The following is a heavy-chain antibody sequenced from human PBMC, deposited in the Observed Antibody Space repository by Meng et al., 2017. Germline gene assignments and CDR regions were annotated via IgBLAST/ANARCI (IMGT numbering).Heavy chain of an antibody. V-gene: IGHV3-74*01. CDR1: GFTFSDYW. Sequence: EVQLVESGGGLVQHGGSLRLSCAASGFTFSDYWMHWVRQGPGKGLVWVSRIDSDGSSTTYADSVKGRFTISRDNAKDTVYLQMNSLRTEETAVYYCAGGGNWFHPWGQGTLVTVSS. J-gene: IGHJ5*02. CDR3: AGGGNWFHP. CDR2: IDSDGSST.